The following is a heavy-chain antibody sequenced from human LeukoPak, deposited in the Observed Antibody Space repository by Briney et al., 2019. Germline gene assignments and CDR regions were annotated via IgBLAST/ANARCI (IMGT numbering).Heavy chain of an antibody. D-gene: IGHD3-10*01. J-gene: IGHJ5*01. CDR3: TADLGLTMIRGVIVS. CDR2: VKSEGDGETT. Sequence: GGCLRPSCAASGFTFTNAWMNWVRQAPGKGLGWVGRVKSEGDGETTDYAAPVKGRFTMSRDDSNATVYLQMNYLEAEDTAVYYCTADLGLTMIRGVIVSWGQGALVTVSS. V-gene: IGHV3-15*01. CDR1: GFTFTNAW.